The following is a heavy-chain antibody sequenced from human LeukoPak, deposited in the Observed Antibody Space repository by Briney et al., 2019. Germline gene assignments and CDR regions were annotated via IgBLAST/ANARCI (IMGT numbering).Heavy chain of an antibody. D-gene: IGHD3-3*01. Sequence: GGSLRLSCAASGVTFSDHFMDWVRQAPGKGLEWVGRTRNKANSYSTEYAASIKGRFIISRDVSNNSLYLQMNGLKIEDTAVYFCVRVGLERFVEPRGTLENWGQGTLVTVSS. V-gene: IGHV3-72*01. J-gene: IGHJ4*02. CDR3: VRVGLERFVEPRGTLEN. CDR1: GVTFSDHF. CDR2: TRNKANSYST.